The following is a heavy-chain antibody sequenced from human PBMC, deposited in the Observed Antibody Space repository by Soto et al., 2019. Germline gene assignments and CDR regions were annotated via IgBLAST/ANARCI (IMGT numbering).Heavy chain of an antibody. CDR2: VGSRGRNI. CDR1: GFTFSSYS. CDR3: ATDIVVVVAVFAAFDI. D-gene: IGHD2-15*01. Sequence: PGGSLRLSCAASGFTFSSYSMNWVRQAPGKGLEWISYVGSRGRNIYYADSVKGRFTISRDNAKNSLYLQMNSLRPEDTAVYYCATDIVVVVAVFAAFDIWGQGTMVTVSS. V-gene: IGHV3-48*04. J-gene: IGHJ3*02.